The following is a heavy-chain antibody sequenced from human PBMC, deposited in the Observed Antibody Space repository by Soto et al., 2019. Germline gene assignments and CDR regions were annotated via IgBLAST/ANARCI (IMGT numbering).Heavy chain of an antibody. CDR2: MNQDGSKR. V-gene: IGHV3-7*01. CDR1: GFAFSQYW. CDR3: ARDMGISVYSSEFDY. J-gene: IGHJ4*02. Sequence: EVQFVESGGDLVQPGGSLRLSCAASGFAFSQYWINWVRQSPGTGLEWVAIMNQDGSKRYYGASVMGRFTISRDNGKNSLYLQMNSRRDDDTAVYFCARDMGISVYSSEFDYWGLGTRFTVTS. D-gene: IGHD5-12*01.